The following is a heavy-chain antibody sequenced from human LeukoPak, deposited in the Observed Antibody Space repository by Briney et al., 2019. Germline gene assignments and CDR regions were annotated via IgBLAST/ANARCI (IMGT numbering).Heavy chain of an antibody. J-gene: IGHJ3*02. V-gene: IGHV4-39*01. CDR1: GGSISSSSYS. CDR2: IYYSGSA. D-gene: IGHD6-19*01. Sequence: PSETLSLTCTVSGGSISSSSYSWGWIRQPPGKGLEWIGSIYYSGSAYYNPSLQSRVTISIDTSKNQFSLKLSSVTAADTAVYYCARQIGRQWPRTSAFDIWGQGTMVTVSS. CDR3: ARQIGRQWPRTSAFDI.